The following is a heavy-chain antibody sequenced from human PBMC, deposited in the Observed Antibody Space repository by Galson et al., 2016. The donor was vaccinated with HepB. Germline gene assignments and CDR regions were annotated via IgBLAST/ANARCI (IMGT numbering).Heavy chain of an antibody. V-gene: IGHV4-59*11. D-gene: IGHD6-13*01. CDR3: ARASRGATAGTITY. CDR2: IYYSGSP. Sequence: SETLSLTCTVSGVSISSHYWSWIRQPPGKGLEWIGYIYYSGSPNYNPSLKSRVTISMDTPKNQFSLKLTSVTAADTAVYYCARASRGATAGTITYWGQGTLVTVSS. CDR1: GVSISSHY. J-gene: IGHJ4*02.